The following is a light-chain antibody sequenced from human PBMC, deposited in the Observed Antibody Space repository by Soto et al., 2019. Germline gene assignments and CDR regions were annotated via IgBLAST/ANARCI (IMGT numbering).Light chain of an antibody. CDR1: QNVGKNY. Sequence: IVLTQSPGTLCLSPGEGATLSCRSSQNVGKNYLAWYQQKSVQAPRLLIHGASNRATGIPERFSGSGSGTDFTLTIRGLGPEDVAMYYCHQYGNSPLTFGGGTNVDIK. CDR2: GAS. CDR3: HQYGNSPLT. J-gene: IGKJ4*01. V-gene: IGKV3-20*01.